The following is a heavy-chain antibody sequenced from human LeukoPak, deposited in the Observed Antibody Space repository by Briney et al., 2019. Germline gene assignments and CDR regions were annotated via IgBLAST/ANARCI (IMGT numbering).Heavy chain of an antibody. V-gene: IGHV4-34*01. CDR3: ARVPKYFDL. J-gene: IGHJ2*01. CDR1: GGSFSGFY. CDR2: INHSRST. Sequence: SETLSLTCAVYGGSFSGFYWTWIRQPPGKGLEWIGQINHSRSTHYNPSLKSRVTISVDTSKNQFSLKLSSVTAADTAVYYCARVPKYFDLWGRGTLVTVSS.